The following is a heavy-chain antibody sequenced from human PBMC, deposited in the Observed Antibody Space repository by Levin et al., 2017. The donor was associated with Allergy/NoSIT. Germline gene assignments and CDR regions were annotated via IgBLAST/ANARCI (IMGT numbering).Heavy chain of an antibody. V-gene: IGHV4-39*01. Sequence: SQTLSLTCNVSAGSISSGTYYWGWIRQPPGKGLEWIGYIFYTGSAYYNPSLKSRVTISVDTSKNQFSLKLSSVTAADTAVYYCARMGQSYYSGVDVWGQGTTVTV. CDR1: AGSISSGTYY. CDR2: IFYTGSA. CDR3: ARMGQSYYSGVDV. J-gene: IGHJ6*02. D-gene: IGHD3-10*01.